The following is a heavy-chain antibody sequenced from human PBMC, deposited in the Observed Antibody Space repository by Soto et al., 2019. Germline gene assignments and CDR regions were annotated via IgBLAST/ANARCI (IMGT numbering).Heavy chain of an antibody. D-gene: IGHD3-3*01. CDR3: ARERKFDFVRKGLDV. V-gene: IGHV1-8*01. Sequence: GASVKVSLKASGYTFTSYDINWVRQAPGQGLECLGWMDPNSGSTGYAQNFQGRVTMTRNISINTAHMELSSLRSEDAAVYYCARERKFDFVRKGLDVWGQGTTVTVSS. J-gene: IGHJ6*02. CDR1: GYTFTSYD. CDR2: MDPNSGST.